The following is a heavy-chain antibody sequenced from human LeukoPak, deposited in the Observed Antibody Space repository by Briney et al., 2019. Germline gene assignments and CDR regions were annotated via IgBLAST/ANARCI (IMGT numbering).Heavy chain of an antibody. D-gene: IGHD5-18*01. CDR2: FNPEDGET. J-gene: IGHJ4*02. CDR3: ATGEYSYGLPNDY. V-gene: IGHV1-24*01. CDR1: GYTLTELS. Sequence: ASVKVSCKVSGYTLTELSMHWVRQAPGKGLEWMGGFNPEDGETIYAQKFQGRVTMTEDTSTDTAYMELSSLRSEDTAVYYCATGEYSYGLPNDYWGQGTLVTVSS.